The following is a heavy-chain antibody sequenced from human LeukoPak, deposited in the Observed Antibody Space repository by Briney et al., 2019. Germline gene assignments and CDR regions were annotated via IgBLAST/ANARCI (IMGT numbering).Heavy chain of an antibody. J-gene: IGHJ6*02. D-gene: IGHD6-13*01. V-gene: IGHV3-30*02. Sequence: GGSLRLSCAASGFTFSSYGMHWVRQAPGKGLEWVAFIRYDGSNKYYADSVKGRFTISRDNSKNTLYLQMNSLRAEDTAVYYCAKDGRVGSSSWYVVLDYYYYYGMDVWGQGTTVTVSS. CDR1: GFTFSSYG. CDR3: AKDGRVGSSSWYVVLDYYYYYGMDV. CDR2: IRYDGSNK.